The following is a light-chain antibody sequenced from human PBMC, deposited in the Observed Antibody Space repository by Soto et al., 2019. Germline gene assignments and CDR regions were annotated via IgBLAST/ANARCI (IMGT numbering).Light chain of an antibody. V-gene: IGKV1-39*01. CDR3: QQSYRRYT. CDR2: AAS. CDR1: QSISSY. Sequence: DIQMTHSPSSLSASVGDRVTITCRASQSISSYLNWYQQKPGKAPKLLIYAASSLQSGVPSRFSGSGSGTDFTLTISSLQPEDFATYYCQQSYRRYTFGQGTKLEIK. J-gene: IGKJ2*01.